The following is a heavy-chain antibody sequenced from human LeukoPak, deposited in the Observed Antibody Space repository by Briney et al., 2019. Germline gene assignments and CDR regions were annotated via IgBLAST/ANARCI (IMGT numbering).Heavy chain of an antibody. CDR1: GFTFSSYS. D-gene: IGHD4-11*01. CDR2: ISSSSSTI. J-gene: IGHJ4*02. Sequence: PGGSLRLSCAASGFTFSSYSMNWGRQAPRTGLERVSYISSSSSTIYYADSVKGRFTISRDNAKNSLYLQMNSLRDEDTAVYYCARGRGNYVLPYDYGGQGTLVSVSS. V-gene: IGHV3-48*02. CDR3: ARGRGNYVLPYDY.